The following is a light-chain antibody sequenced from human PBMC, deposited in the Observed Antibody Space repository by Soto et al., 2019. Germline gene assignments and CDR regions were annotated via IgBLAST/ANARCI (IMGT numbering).Light chain of an antibody. CDR3: QQYKTYSLT. J-gene: IGKJ4*01. CDR1: QDVSTW. V-gene: IGKV1-5*01. Sequence: DVQMTQSPSTLSASVGDRVTITCRASQDVSTWLAWYQQKPGKAPKLLIYDASSLESGVPSRFSGSGSGTEFTLTISSLQPDDYATYHCQQYKTYSLTFGGGTKVEIK. CDR2: DAS.